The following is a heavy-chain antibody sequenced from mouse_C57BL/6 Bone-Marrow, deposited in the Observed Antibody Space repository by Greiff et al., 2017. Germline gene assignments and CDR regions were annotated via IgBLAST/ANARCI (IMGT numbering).Heavy chain of an antibody. CDR3: TGGYYSITRAMDY. J-gene: IGHJ4*01. D-gene: IGHD2-5*01. Sequence: EVKVEESGGGLVQPGGSMKLSCVASGFTFSNYWMNWVRQSPEKGLEWVAQIRLKSDNYATHYAESVKGRFTISRDDSKSSVYLQMNNLRAEDTGIYYCTGGYYSITRAMDYWGQGTSVTVSS. V-gene: IGHV6-3*01. CDR1: GFTFSNYW. CDR2: IRLKSDNYAT.